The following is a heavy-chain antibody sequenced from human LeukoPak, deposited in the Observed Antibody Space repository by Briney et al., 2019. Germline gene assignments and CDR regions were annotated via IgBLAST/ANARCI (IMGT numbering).Heavy chain of an antibody. CDR1: GGSICSYY. CDR2: IYYSGST. Sequence: SETLSPSPTGSGGSICSYYASWIRQPPGKGLEWIGYIYYSGSTYYNPSLKSRVTISVDTYKNQFSLKLSSVTVADTAVYYCARYTLAYFDYWGQGTMVTVSS. D-gene: IGHD1-1*01. CDR3: ARYTLAYFDY. V-gene: IGHV4-59*01. J-gene: IGHJ4*02.